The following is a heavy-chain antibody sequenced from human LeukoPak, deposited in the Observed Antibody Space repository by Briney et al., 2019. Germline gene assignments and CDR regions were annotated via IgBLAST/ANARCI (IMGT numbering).Heavy chain of an antibody. D-gene: IGHD6-13*01. CDR1: GGPISSYY. Sequence: SEILSLTCTVSGGPISSYYWSWIRQPPGKGLECIGYIYYSGSTNYNPSLKSRVSISVDTSKNQFSLKVNSVTAADTAVYYCARRVRVGGGTSWFDYWGQGTLVTVSS. V-gene: IGHV4-59*08. CDR3: ARRVRVGGGTSWFDY. CDR2: IYYSGST. J-gene: IGHJ4*02.